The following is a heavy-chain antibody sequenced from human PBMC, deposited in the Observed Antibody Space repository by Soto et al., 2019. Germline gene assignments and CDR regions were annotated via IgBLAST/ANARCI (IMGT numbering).Heavy chain of an antibody. CDR2: IIPIFGTA. J-gene: IGHJ3*02. CDR1: GGTFSSYA. CDR3: ARERDYCGGDCCGHAFDI. V-gene: IGHV1-69*13. D-gene: IGHD2-21*02. Sequence: SVKVSCKASGGTFSSYAISWVRQAPGQGLEWMGGIIPIFGTANYAQKFQGRVAITADESTSTTYMELSSLRSEDTAVYYCARERDYCGGDCCGHAFDIWGQGTMVTVSS.